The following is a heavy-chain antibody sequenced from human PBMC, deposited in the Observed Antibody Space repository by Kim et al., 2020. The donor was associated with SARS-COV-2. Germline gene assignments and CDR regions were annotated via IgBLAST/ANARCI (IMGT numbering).Heavy chain of an antibody. CDR1: GFTFSSYG. J-gene: IGHJ4*02. V-gene: IGHV3-33*01. CDR2: IWYDGSNK. CDR3: ARDRSRDYYGSGSLYY. D-gene: IGHD3-10*01. Sequence: GGSLRLSCAASGFTFSSYGMHWVRQAPGKGLEWVAVIWYDGSNKYYADSVKGRFTISRDNSKNTLYLQMNSLRAEDTAVYYCARDRSRDYYGSGSLYYWGQGTLVTVSS.